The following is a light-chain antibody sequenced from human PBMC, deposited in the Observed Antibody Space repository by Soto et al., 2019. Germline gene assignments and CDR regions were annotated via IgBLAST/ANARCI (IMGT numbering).Light chain of an antibody. CDR3: QQRSNWRLT. Sequence: EIVLTQSPATLSLSPGERATLSCRASQSVGSYLAWYQQKPGQAPRLLIYDASNRATGIPARFSGGGSGTDFTLTISGLEPEDFAVYYCQQRSNWRLTFGGGTKVEIK. CDR2: DAS. J-gene: IGKJ4*01. V-gene: IGKV3-11*01. CDR1: QSVGSY.